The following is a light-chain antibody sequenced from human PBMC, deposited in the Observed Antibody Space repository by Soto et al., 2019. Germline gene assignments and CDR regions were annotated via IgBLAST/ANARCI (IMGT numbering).Light chain of an antibody. CDR2: EVS. CDR3: SSHTTSNTQV. J-gene: IGLJ3*02. Sequence: QSALTQPASVSGSPGQSITISCTGTSSDIGGYNYVSWYQQHPGNPPKLMIYEVSNRPSGVSNRFSGSKSGNTASLTISGLQAADEADYYCSSHTTSNTQVFGGGTKLTVL. V-gene: IGLV2-14*01. CDR1: SSDIGGYNY.